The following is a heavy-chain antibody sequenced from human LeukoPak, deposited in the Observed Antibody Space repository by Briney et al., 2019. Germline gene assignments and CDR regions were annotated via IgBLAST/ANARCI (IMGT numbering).Heavy chain of an antibody. CDR2: IYSGGST. Sequence: GGSLRLSCAASGFRFSSFGMSWVRQAPGKGLEWVSVIYSGGSTYYADSVKGRFTISRDNSKNTLYLQMNSLRAEDTAVYYCARDSNYYGMDVWGQGTTVTVSS. CDR3: ARDSNYYGMDV. CDR1: GFRFSSFG. V-gene: IGHV3-53*01. J-gene: IGHJ6*02.